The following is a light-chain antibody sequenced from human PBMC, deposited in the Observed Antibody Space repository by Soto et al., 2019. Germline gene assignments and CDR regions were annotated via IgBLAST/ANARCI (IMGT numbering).Light chain of an antibody. CDR3: QKSHIITRT. CDR1: QSITTH. V-gene: IGKV1-39*01. J-gene: IGKJ1*01. CDR2: ATS. Sequence: DIQMTQSPSSLSASVGDRVTITCRASQSITTHLNWYQQKPGKAPKFMIYATSTLHSGVPSKFTGSGSGTDLTLTISNLQPEDLATYYCQKSHIITRTIGQGTKVEIK.